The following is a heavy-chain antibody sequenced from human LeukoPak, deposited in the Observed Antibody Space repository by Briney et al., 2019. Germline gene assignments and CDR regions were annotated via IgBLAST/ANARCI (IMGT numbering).Heavy chain of an antibody. J-gene: IGHJ4*02. V-gene: IGHV4-59*08. D-gene: IGHD3-22*01. Sequence: SETLSLTCTVSGDSISSYYWSWIRQPPGKGLEWIGYIFYSGSTSYNPSLKSRVTLSVDTSKNQFSLKLNSVTAADTAVYYCARSQYFYDAAHDSWGQGTLVTASS. CDR2: IFYSGST. CDR1: GDSISSYY. CDR3: ARSQYFYDAAHDS.